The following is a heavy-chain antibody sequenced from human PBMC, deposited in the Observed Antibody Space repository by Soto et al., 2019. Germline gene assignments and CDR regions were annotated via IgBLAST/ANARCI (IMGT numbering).Heavy chain of an antibody. CDR1: GGSISSSSYY. Sequence: QLQLQESGPGLLEPSETLSLTFTVSGGSISSSSYYWGGIRQPPGEGLEWIGSIYYSGSTYYNRSLKSRVTISVDTSKVKFSLTGSSVTAADTAVYYCARHAGVVTVGGGMDVWGEGTTVTVSS. V-gene: IGHV4-39*01. CDR2: IYYSGST. CDR3: ARHAGVVTVGGGMDV. J-gene: IGHJ6*04. D-gene: IGHD3-3*01.